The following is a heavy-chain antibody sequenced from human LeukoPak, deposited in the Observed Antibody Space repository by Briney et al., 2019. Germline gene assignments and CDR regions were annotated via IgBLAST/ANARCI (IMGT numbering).Heavy chain of an antibody. J-gene: IGHJ3*02. Sequence: ASVKVSCKASGYTLTVYYLHWVRQAPGLGLEWMGRINPNSGGTTYAQKFQGRVTMTRDTSIGTAYMELSSLRSDDTAVYYCARPYYESSGLYVDAFDIWSQGTMVTVSS. D-gene: IGHD3-22*01. V-gene: IGHV1-2*06. CDR1: GYTLTVYY. CDR3: ARPYYESSGLYVDAFDI. CDR2: INPNSGGT.